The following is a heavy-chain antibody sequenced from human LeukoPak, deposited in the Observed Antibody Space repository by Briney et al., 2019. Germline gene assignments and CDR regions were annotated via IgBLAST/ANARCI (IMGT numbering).Heavy chain of an antibody. CDR3: ARDRDRYSYGYEHQLDY. CDR1: GYTFTSYG. Sequence: ASVKVSCKASGYTFTSYGISWVRQAPGQGLEWMGWISAYNGNTNYAQKLQGRVTMTTDTPTSTAYMELRSLRSDDTAVYYCARDRDRYSYGYEHQLDYWGQGTLVTVSS. D-gene: IGHD5-18*01. J-gene: IGHJ4*02. CDR2: ISAYNGNT. V-gene: IGHV1-18*01.